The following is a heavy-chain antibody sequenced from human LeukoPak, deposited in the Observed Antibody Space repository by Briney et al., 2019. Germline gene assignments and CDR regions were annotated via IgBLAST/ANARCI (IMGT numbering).Heavy chain of an antibody. D-gene: IGHD2-15*01. CDR1: GFTFSSYA. CDR3: AKGGMVAATYFDY. V-gene: IGHV3-23*01. J-gene: IGHJ4*02. Sequence: GGSLRLSCAASGFTFSSYAMSWVRQAPGKGLEWVSTISGSDGSTYYADSVKGRFTISRDNSKNTLYLQMNSLRAEDTAVYYCAKGGMVAATYFDYWGQGTLVTVSS. CDR2: ISGSDGST.